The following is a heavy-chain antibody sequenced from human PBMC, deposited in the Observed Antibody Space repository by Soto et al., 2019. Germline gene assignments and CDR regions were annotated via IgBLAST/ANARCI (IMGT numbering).Heavy chain of an antibody. CDR2: MNPNSANT. CDR3: ARRIVGSEGVFDY. D-gene: IGHD2-15*01. V-gene: IGHV1-8*01. J-gene: IGHJ4*02. Sequence: ASMKVSCKASGYTFTSYEINWVRQATGQGLEWMGWMNPNSANTGYARKFQGRVSMTSTTSISTAYMELSSLRSEDTAMYYCARRIVGSEGVFDYWGQGTLVTVS. CDR1: GYTFTSYE.